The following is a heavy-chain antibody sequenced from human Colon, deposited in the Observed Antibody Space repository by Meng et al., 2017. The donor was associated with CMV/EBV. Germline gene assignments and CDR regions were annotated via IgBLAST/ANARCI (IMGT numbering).Heavy chain of an antibody. Sequence: GESLKISCAASGFAFSDYAMTWVRQAPGKGLEWVSFISDSRYTNYGDPVKGRFTISRDNSKNTVFLQMSSLRADDTGIYFCAKIRKGRYCSGGSCFDTWGQGTQVTVSS. V-gene: IGHV3-23*01. CDR2: ISDSRYT. J-gene: IGHJ5*02. D-gene: IGHD2-8*02. CDR1: GFAFSDYA. CDR3: AKIRKGRYCSGGSCFDT.